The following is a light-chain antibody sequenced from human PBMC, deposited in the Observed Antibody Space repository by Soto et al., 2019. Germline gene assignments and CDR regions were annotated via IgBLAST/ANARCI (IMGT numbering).Light chain of an antibody. J-gene: IGLJ1*01. CDR2: DVT. Sequence: QSVLTQPASVSGSPGQSITISCTGTSSYVGAYNYVSWYQQHPGKVPKLMIYDVTNRPSGVSNRFSGSKSGNTASLTITGLQAEDEADYYCSSYTRTSTYVFGAGTKVTVL. CDR1: SSYVGAYNY. V-gene: IGLV2-14*01. CDR3: SSYTRTSTYV.